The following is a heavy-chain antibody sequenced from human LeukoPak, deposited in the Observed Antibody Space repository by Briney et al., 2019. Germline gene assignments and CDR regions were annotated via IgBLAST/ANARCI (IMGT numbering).Heavy chain of an antibody. CDR1: GGTFSRSA. CDR3: ATGFVVIGAFDI. Sequence: RRASVKVSCKTSGGTFSRSAINWVRQAPGQGLEWMGWINPSTGGTNYVQKFQGRVTMTRDTSINTAYMELSRLRSDDTAVYYCATGFVVIGAFDIWGQGTLVAVSS. J-gene: IGHJ3*02. D-gene: IGHD2-21*01. V-gene: IGHV1-2*02. CDR2: INPSTGGT.